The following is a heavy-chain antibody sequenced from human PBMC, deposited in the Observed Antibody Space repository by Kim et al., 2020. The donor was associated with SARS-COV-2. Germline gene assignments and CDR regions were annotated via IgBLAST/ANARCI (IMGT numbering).Heavy chain of an antibody. CDR2: IYYSGST. D-gene: IGHD3-22*01. Sequence: SETLSLTFTVSGGSISSSSYYWGWIRQPPGKGLEWIGSIYYSGSTYYNPSLKSRVTISVDTSKNQFSLKLSSVTAADTAVYYCARLIGETYYYDSSGYEDYWGQGTLVTVSS. J-gene: IGHJ4*02. V-gene: IGHV4-39*01. CDR3: ARLIGETYYYDSSGYEDY. CDR1: GGSISSSSYY.